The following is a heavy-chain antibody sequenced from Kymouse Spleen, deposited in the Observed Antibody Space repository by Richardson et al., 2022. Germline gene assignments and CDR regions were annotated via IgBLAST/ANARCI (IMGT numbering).Heavy chain of an antibody. J-gene: IGHJ6*02. Sequence: QVQLQQWGAGLLKPSETLSLTCAVYGGSFSGYYWSWIRQPPGKGLEWIGEINHSGSTNYNPSLKSRVTISVDTSKNQFSLKLSSVTAADTAVYYCARGWTGTTGHYYYYYGMDVWGQGTTVTVSS. D-gene: IGHD1-1*01,IGHD1-14*01,IGHD1-20*01. CDR1: GGSFSGYY. V-gene: IGHV4-34*01. CDR3: ARGWTGTTGHYYYYYGMDV. CDR2: INHSGST.